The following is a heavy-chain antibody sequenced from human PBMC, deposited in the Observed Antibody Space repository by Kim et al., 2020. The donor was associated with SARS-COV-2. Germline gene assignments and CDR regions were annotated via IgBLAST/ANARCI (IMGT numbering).Heavy chain of an antibody. Sequence: GGSLRLSCAASGFIFRSYWMTWVRQAPGKGLEWAAIKKQDGSDKYYVDSVKGRFTISRDNAKNSVYLQMNSLRAEDTAVYYGGRDRERSSSWPDLFDFCGQGTLVTVSS. CDR3: GRDRERSSSWPDLFDF. CDR1: GFIFRSYW. J-gene: IGHJ4*02. V-gene: IGHV3-7*01. CDR2: KKQDGSDK. D-gene: IGHD6-13*01.